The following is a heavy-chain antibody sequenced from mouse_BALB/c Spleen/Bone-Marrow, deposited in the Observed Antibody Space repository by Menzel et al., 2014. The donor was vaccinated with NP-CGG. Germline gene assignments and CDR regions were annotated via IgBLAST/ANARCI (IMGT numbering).Heavy chain of an antibody. CDR1: GFTFSNYG. V-gene: IGHV5-6*01. J-gene: IGHJ4*01. CDR3: ARLTPDYAMDY. Sequence: EVQGVESGGDLVKPGGSLKLSCAASGFTFSNYGMPWVRQTPDKRLEWVATISSGGSYTYFPDSVKGRFTISRDNAKSTLYLQMNSLKSEDAAMYYCARLTPDYAMDYWGQGTSFTVSS. CDR2: ISSGGSYT. D-gene: IGHD1-3*01.